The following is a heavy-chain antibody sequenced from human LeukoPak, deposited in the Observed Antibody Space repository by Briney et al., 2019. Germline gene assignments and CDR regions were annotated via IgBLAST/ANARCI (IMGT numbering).Heavy chain of an antibody. D-gene: IGHD3-22*01. V-gene: IGHV3-30*18. CDR1: GFTFSSYG. CDR3: AKDHPYYDSSGYYQH. J-gene: IGHJ1*01. Sequence: GFLRLSCAASGFTFSSYGMHWVRQAPGKGLEWVAVISYDGSNKYCADSVKGRFTISRDNSKNTLYLQMNSLRAEDTAVYYCAKDHPYYDSSGYYQHWGQGTLVTVSS. CDR2: ISYDGSNK.